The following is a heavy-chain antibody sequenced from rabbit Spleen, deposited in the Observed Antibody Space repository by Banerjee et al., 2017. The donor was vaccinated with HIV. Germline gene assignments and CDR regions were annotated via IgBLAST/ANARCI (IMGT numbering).Heavy chain of an antibody. CDR3: ARDTGTSFSTYGMDL. D-gene: IGHD8-1*01. Sequence: QEQLEESGGDLVKPEGSLTLTCTASGFTISSSYYMCWVRQAPGKGLEWIACIDIGSRDFTYYASWAKGRFIISKTSSTTVTLQMTSLTAADTATYFCARDTGTSFSTYGMDLWGLGTLVTVS. V-gene: IGHV1S45*01. CDR2: IDIGSRDFT. J-gene: IGHJ6*01. CDR1: GFTISSSYY.